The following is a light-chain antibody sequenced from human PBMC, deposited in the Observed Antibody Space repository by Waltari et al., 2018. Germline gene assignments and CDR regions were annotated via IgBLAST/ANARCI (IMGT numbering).Light chain of an antibody. CDR3: QQYDTFLGT. CDR2: KAS. Sequence: DIQMTQSPSILSASIGYRVTITCRASQNINIWLAWYQHKPEKGPRLLIYKASTLERGVSSRFSGSGTGTNFSLTITSLQPDDSATYYCQQYDTFLGTFGQGTRLDI. V-gene: IGKV1-5*03. CDR1: QNINIW. J-gene: IGKJ1*01.